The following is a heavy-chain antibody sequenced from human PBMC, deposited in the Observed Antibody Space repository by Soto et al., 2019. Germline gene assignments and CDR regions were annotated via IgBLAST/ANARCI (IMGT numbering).Heavy chain of an antibody. CDR1: GGSISSYY. D-gene: IGHD5-18*01. Sequence: LSLTCTVSGGSISSYYWSWIRQPPGKGLEWIGYIYYSGSTNYNPSLKSRVTISVDTSKNQFSLKLSSVTAADTAVYYCARWRTAMVETTDYWGQGTLVTVSS. CDR2: IYYSGST. V-gene: IGHV4-59*12. J-gene: IGHJ4*02. CDR3: ARWRTAMVETTDY.